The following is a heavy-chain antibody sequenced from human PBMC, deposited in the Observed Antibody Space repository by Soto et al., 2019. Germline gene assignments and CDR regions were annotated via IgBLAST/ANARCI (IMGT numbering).Heavy chain of an antibody. CDR1: GFTFSSYA. CDR2: ISGSGGST. CDR3: ARDFFPPVRDYYYMDV. V-gene: IGHV3-23*01. Sequence: GGSLRLSCAASGFTFSSYAMSWVRQAPGKGLEWVSAISGSGGSTYYADSVKGRFTISRDNSKNTLYLQMNSLRAEDTAVYYCARDFFPPVRDYYYMDVWGKGTTVTVSS. D-gene: IGHD3-3*01. J-gene: IGHJ6*03.